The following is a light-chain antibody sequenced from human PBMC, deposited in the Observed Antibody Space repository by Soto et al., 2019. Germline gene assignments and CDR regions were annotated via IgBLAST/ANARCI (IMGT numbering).Light chain of an antibody. CDR3: SSYAGTKTLI. CDR2: EVS. CDR1: ITDIGTYYY. V-gene: IGLV2-8*01. J-gene: IGLJ2*01. Sequence: QSALTQPPSASGSPGQSVTISCTGTITDIGTYYYVSWYQQHPGKAPKLIIYEVSERPSGVPDRFSGSKSGNTASLTVSGLQAEDEADYYCSSYAGTKTLIFGGGTKVTVL.